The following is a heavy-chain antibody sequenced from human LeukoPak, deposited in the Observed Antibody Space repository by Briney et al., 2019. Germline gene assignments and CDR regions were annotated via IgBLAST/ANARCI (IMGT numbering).Heavy chain of an antibody. D-gene: IGHD6-13*01. CDR1: GYSFTTHG. Sequence: ASVKVSCKASGYSFTTHGISWVRQAPGQGLEWMGWISAYNGNTNYAQKFQGRVTMTTDTPTSTAYMELRSLRSDDTAVYYCARDYSSSHFNRFDPWGQGTLVTVSS. CDR3: ARDYSSSHFNRFDP. V-gene: IGHV1-18*01. J-gene: IGHJ5*02. CDR2: ISAYNGNT.